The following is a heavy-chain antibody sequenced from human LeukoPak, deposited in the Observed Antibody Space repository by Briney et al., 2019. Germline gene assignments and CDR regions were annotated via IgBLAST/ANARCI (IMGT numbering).Heavy chain of an antibody. CDR2: IYYSGST. V-gene: IGHV4-59*01. J-gene: IGHJ4*02. CDR3: ARSRRGVYWQRSHFDY. Sequence: SETLSLTCTVSGLSISSYYWSWLRQPPGKGLQGIGYIYYSGSTNYNPSLKSRVTISVDTSKNQFSLKLSSVTAADTAVYYCARSRRGVYWQRSHFDYWGQGTLVTVSS. D-gene: IGHD1-26*01. CDR1: GLSISSYY.